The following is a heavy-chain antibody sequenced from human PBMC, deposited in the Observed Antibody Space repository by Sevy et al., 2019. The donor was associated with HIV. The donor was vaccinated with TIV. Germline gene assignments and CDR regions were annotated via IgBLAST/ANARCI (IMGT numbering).Heavy chain of an antibody. CDR2: IYYSGST. CDR1: GGSISSYY. J-gene: IGHJ4*02. CDR3: ARENESSGWSHFDY. D-gene: IGHD6-19*01. V-gene: IGHV4-59*01. Sequence: SETLSLTCTVSGGSISSYYWSWIRQPPGKGLEWIGYIYYSGSTNYNPSLKSRVTISVDTSKNQFSLKLSSVTAADTAVYYCARENESSGWSHFDYWGQGTLVTVSS.